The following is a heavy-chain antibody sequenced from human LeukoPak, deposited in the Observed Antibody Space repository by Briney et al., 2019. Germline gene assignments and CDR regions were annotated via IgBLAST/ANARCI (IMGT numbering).Heavy chain of an antibody. CDR1: GFTFSTYS. CDR2: ISSSSSYI. D-gene: IGHD2-2*01. J-gene: IGHJ4*02. Sequence: GGSLRLSCAASGFTFSTYSMNWVRQAPGKGLEWVSSISSSSSYIYYADSVKGRFTISRDNAKNSLYLQMNSLRDEDTAVYYCERCTATSSTSCYAVDYWGQGTLVTVSS. CDR3: ERCTATSSTSCYAVDY. V-gene: IGHV3-21*01.